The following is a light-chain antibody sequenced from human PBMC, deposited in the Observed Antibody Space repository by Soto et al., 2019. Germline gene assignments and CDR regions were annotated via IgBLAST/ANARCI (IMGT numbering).Light chain of an antibody. CDR3: VSYTRSDSWV. V-gene: IGLV2-14*03. CDR1: NSDIGAYSR. Sequence: QSALTQPASLSGSRGQSITISCTGTNSDIGAYSRVCWYQQHPGKVPRLIIFAVSNRPSGVSNRFSGSKSGNTASLTISGLLAEDEADYYCVSYTRSDSWVFGGGTKLTVL. J-gene: IGLJ3*02. CDR2: AVS.